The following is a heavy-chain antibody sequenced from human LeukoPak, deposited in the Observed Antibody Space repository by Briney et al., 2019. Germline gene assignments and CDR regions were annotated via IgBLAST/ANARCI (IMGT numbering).Heavy chain of an antibody. CDR1: GFTFNSYG. CDR3: AKDRCSNGIGCYYYYMDV. CDR2: IRYDGSNE. Sequence: GGSLRLSCAASGFTFNSYGMHWVRQAPGKGLEWVAFIRYDGSNECYADSVKGRFTISRDNSKNTLYLEMNSLRPEDTAVYYCAKDRCSNGIGCYYYYMDVWGKGTTVTISS. V-gene: IGHV3-30*02. J-gene: IGHJ6*03. D-gene: IGHD2-8*01.